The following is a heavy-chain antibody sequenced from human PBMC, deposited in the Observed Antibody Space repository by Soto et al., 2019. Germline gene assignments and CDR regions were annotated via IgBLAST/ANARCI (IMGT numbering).Heavy chain of an antibody. CDR3: ARDLVRDILTGCSDY. CDR1: GFTFSSYA. J-gene: IGHJ4*02. D-gene: IGHD3-9*01. Sequence: GGSLRLSCAASGFTFSSYAMHWVRQAPGKGLEWVAVISYDGSNKYYADSVKGRFTISRDNSKNTLYLQMNSLRAEDTAVYYCARDLVRDILTGCSDYWGQGTLVTVSS. V-gene: IGHV3-30-3*01. CDR2: ISYDGSNK.